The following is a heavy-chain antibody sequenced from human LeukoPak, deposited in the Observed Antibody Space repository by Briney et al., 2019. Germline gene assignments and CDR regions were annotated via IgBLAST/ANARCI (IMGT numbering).Heavy chain of an antibody. CDR2: IYRGGST. CDR3: ARDGDYGDTFDI. CDR1: GFIVSSKY. Sequence: GGSLRLSCAASGFIVSSKYMSWVRQAPGKGLEWVSVIYRGGSTYYADSVKGRFTTSRDNSKNTLYLQMNSLRAEDTAVYYCARDGDYGDTFDIWGQGTMVAVSS. D-gene: IGHD3-16*01. J-gene: IGHJ3*02. V-gene: IGHV3-66*01.